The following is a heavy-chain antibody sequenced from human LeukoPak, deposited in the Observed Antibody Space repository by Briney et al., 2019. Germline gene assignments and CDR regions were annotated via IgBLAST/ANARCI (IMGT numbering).Heavy chain of an antibody. J-gene: IGHJ4*02. V-gene: IGHV3-11*04. CDR2: ISSSGSTI. CDR1: GFTFSDYY. Sequence: GGSLRLSCAASGFTFSDYYMSWIRQAPGKGLEWVSYISSSGSTIYYADSVKGRFTISRDNAKNSLYLQMNSLRAEDTAVYYCARDPPQMLDLAAAADPGDDYWGQGTLVTVSS. D-gene: IGHD6-13*01. CDR3: ARDPPQMLDLAAAADPGDDY.